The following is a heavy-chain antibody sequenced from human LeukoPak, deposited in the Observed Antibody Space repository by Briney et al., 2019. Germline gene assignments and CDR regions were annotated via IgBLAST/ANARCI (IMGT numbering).Heavy chain of an antibody. CDR1: GFTFSDYA. CDR2: INVGGATA. J-gene: IGHJ4*02. CDR3: CFGVLSSVFFDY. Sequence: PGGSPRLSCSASGFTFSDYALNWVRQAPGKGLVWVSTINVGGATAYYADSVKGRFTTSRDTSKNTLYLYMNSLRAEDTALYYCCFGVLSSVFFDYWGQGTPVTVSS. D-gene: IGHD3-3*01. V-gene: IGHV3-23*01.